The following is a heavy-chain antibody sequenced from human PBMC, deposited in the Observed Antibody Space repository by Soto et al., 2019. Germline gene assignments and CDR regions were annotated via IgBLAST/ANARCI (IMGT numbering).Heavy chain of an antibody. Sequence: EVQLVESGGGLVKPGGSLRLSCAASGFSFSNAWMKWVRQAPGKGLEWVGRIKSEANGGTTDHAAAVKGRFIISRDDSKNMLFLQMDSLIPEDSAVYYCAYSRDSSARHVDFWGQGTLVTVSS. CDR2: IKSEANGGTT. D-gene: IGHD3-22*01. V-gene: IGHV3-15*07. CDR3: AYSRDSSARHVDF. J-gene: IGHJ4*02. CDR1: GFSFSNAW.